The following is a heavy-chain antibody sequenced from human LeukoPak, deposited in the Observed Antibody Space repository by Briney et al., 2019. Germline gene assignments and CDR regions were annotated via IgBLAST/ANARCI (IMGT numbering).Heavy chain of an antibody. J-gene: IGHJ5*02. CDR2: TFYRSKWYN. Sequence: QTETLICAISGDSVSSNSAAWNRIRQSPSRGLEWLGRTFYRSKWYNDYVRSMQKRLTIHPDTSKNQFSLQLNSVTPEDTAVYYCARDIVATITSNWFDPWG. CDR1: GDSVSSNSAA. CDR3: ARDIVATITSNWFDP. V-gene: IGHV6-1*01. D-gene: IGHD5-12*01.